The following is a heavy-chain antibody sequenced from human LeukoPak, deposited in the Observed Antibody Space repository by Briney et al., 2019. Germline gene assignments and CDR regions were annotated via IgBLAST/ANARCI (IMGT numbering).Heavy chain of an antibody. V-gene: IGHV3-7*01. CDR1: GFTTFTFSNYW. CDR3: ARDRRPLAYSGMVV. D-gene: IGHD5-12*01. J-gene: IGHJ6*02. Sequence: QPGGSLRLSGAASGFTTFTFSNYWMTWVRQAPEKGLEWVATIKQDGTDKYYVDSVKGRFTISRDNAKDLVYLEMNSLRAEDTAIYYCARDRRPLAYSGMVVWGQGTTVTVSS. CDR2: IKQDGTDK.